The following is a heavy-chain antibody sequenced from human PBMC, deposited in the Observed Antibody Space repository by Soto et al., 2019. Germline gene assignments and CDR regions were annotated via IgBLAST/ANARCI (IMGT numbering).Heavy chain of an antibody. Sequence: PGGSRTFSGAASGFTCSRYGMHCVRQGPGKGVVWVARINSDGGDAIYADSVKGRLTISRDNPKTMSYLQTDSLRAEDTAVYHCARDKRHNWFDPWGQGTLVTVSS. V-gene: IGHV3-74*01. CDR2: INSDGGDA. CDR3: ARDKRHNWFDP. CDR1: GFTCSRYG. J-gene: IGHJ5*02.